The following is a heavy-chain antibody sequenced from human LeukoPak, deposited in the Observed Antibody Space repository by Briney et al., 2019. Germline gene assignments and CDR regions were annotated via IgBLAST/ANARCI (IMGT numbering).Heavy chain of an antibody. J-gene: IGHJ4*02. CDR1: GFTFDDYA. CDR3: AKWSRDGNHFDY. Sequence: GGSLRLSCAASGFTFDDYAMRWVRQAPGKGLEWVSGISWNSGSIGYADSVKGRFTISRDNAKNSLYLQMNSLRAEDTALYYCAKWSRDGNHFDYWGQGTLVTVSS. CDR2: ISWNSGSI. V-gene: IGHV3-9*01. D-gene: IGHD5-24*01.